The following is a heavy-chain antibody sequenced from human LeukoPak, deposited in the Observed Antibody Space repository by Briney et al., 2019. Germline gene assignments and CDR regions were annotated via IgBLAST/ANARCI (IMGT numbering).Heavy chain of an antibody. Sequence: SDTLSLTCAVYGGSFSSYYYWTWNRQSPGKGLEWSGEVDHSGRTNQNPSRKSRVTISADTSMNQFSLKLASMTAADTGVYYCARGQWGDRLRYWGQGTPVTVSS. D-gene: IGHD1-26*01. CDR1: GGSFSSYY. CDR3: ARGQWGDRLRY. J-gene: IGHJ4*02. V-gene: IGHV4-34*01. CDR2: VDHSGRT.